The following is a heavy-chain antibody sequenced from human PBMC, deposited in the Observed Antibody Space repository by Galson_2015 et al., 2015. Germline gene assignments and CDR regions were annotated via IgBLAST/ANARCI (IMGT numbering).Heavy chain of an antibody. CDR1: GYTLDRYD. D-gene: IGHD3-10*01. CDR3: ARSPTAISMVRGVADY. CDR2: MQPNSGNT. Sequence: SVKVSCKASGYTLDRYDVNWGGQATGPGLERMGWMQPNSGNTGYAQKFQGRVTMTSNTSISTAYMELSSLRSEDTAVYDCARSPTAISMVRGVADYWGQGTLVTVAS. V-gene: IGHV1-8*01. J-gene: IGHJ4*02.